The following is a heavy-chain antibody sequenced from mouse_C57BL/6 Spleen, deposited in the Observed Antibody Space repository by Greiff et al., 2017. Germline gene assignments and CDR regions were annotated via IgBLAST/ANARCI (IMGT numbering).Heavy chain of an antibody. J-gene: IGHJ2*01. CDR1: GYAFSSSW. Sequence: QVQLKQSGPELVKPGASVKISCKASGYAFSSSWMNWVKQRPGKGLEWIGRIYPGDGDTNYNGKFKGKATLTADKSSSTAYMQLSSLTSEDSAVYFCAGDGYSYYFDYWGQGTTLTVSS. V-gene: IGHV1-82*01. CDR2: IYPGDGDT. D-gene: IGHD2-3*01. CDR3: AGDGYSYYFDY.